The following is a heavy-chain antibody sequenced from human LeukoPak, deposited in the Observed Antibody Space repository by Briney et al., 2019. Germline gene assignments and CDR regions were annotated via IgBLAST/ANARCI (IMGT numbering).Heavy chain of an antibody. Sequence: SQTLSLTCTVSGGSISSGGYYWSWIRQPPGKGLEWIGDIHYSGSTHYNPSLKSRVNMSVDTSKNQFSLKLSSVTAADTAVYYCARDLVDSNYHYYGFDPWGQGTLVTVSS. D-gene: IGHD3-16*01. J-gene: IGHJ5*02. CDR3: ARDLVDSNYHYYGFDP. CDR1: GGSISSGGYY. CDR2: IHYSGST. V-gene: IGHV4-30-4*01.